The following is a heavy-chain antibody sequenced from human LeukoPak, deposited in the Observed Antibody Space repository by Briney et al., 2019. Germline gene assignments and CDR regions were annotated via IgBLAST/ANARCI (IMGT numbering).Heavy chain of an antibody. CDR1: GFTFSTYW. Sequence: GGSLRLSCAASGFTFSTYWMTWVRQAPGKGLEWVANIKQDESEIYYVDSVKGRFTISRDNAKNSLYLQMNSPRAEDTAVYYCARDNNGPDYWGQGTLVTVSS. V-gene: IGHV3-7*01. J-gene: IGHJ4*02. CDR2: IKQDESEI. D-gene: IGHD2-8*01. CDR3: ARDNNGPDY.